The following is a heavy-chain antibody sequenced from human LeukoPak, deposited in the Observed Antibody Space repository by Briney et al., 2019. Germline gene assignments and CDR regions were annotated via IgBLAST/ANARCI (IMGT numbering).Heavy chain of an antibody. CDR1: GFTFSVYD. V-gene: IGHV3-48*03. CDR3: ALLAMATDFDY. Sequence: VGSLRLSCAVSGFTFSVYDMNLVRQAPGEGLEWGSNIRSNSASRNYADSLKGRFSISRDNAENSPFLQLNSLRSEDTAIYYCALLAMATDFDYWGQGALVTVSS. CDR2: IRSNSASR. D-gene: IGHD6-19*01. J-gene: IGHJ4*02.